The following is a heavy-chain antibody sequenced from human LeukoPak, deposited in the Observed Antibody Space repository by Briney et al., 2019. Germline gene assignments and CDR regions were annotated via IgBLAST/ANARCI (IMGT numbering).Heavy chain of an antibody. V-gene: IGHV3-30*02. CDR2: IRYDGSNK. CDR1: GFTFSSYG. J-gene: IGHJ3*02. Sequence: PGGSLRLSCAASGFTFSSYGMHWVRQAPGKGLEWVAFIRYDGSNKYYADSVKGRFTISRDNSKHTLYLQMNSLRAEDTAVYYCAILSITIFGVVMEFDAFDIWGQGTMVTVSS. D-gene: IGHD3-3*01. CDR3: AILSITIFGVVMEFDAFDI.